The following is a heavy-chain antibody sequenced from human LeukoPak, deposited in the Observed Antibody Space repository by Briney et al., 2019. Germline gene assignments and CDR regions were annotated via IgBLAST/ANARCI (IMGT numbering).Heavy chain of an antibody. Sequence: PGGSLRLSCAASGFTFSSYAMSWVRQAPGKGLEWVSAISGSGGSTHYADSVKGRFTISRDNSKNTLYLQMNSLRAEDTAVYYCARFSYDTSGYLHYYYYMDVWGKGTTVTISS. CDR2: ISGSGGST. V-gene: IGHV3-23*01. CDR3: ARFSYDTSGYLHYYYYMDV. CDR1: GFTFSSYA. J-gene: IGHJ6*03. D-gene: IGHD3-22*01.